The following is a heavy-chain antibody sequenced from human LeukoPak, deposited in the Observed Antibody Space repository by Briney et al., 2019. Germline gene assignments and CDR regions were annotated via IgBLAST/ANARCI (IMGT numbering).Heavy chain of an antibody. V-gene: IGHV1-2*02. CDR1: GYSFTGYY. CDR2: INPNSGAT. D-gene: IGHD6-19*01. Sequence: GASVKVSCKASGYSFTGYYIHWVRQAPGQGLEWMGWINPNSGATKYAQKFQGRVTMTRDTSISTAYMELSSLRSDDTAVYYCARDRGLAVAGTGAFDIWGQGTMVTVSS. CDR3: ARDRGLAVAGTGAFDI. J-gene: IGHJ3*02.